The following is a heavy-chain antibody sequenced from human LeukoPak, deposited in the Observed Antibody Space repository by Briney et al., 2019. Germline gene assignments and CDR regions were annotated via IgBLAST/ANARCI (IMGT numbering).Heavy chain of an antibody. D-gene: IGHD1-26*01. V-gene: IGHV1-58*02. CDR1: GYTFTGYY. J-gene: IGHJ1*01. Sequence: SVKVSCKASGYTFTGYYMQWVRQARGQRLEWIGWIVVGSGNTNYAQKFQERVTITRDMSTSTAYMELSSLRSEDTAVYYCAADSVGATKFEYFQHWGQGTLVTVSS. CDR2: IVVGSGNT. CDR3: AADSVGATKFEYFQH.